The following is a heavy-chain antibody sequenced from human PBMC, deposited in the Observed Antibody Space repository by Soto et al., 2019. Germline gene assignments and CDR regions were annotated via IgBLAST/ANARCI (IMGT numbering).Heavy chain of an antibody. CDR1: GGSISSSSYY. J-gene: IGHJ3*02. CDR2: IYYSGST. V-gene: IGHV4-39*07. Sequence: SETLSLTCTVSGGSISSSSYYWGWIRQPPGKGLEWIGSIYYSGSTYYNPSLKSRVTISVDTSKNQFSLKLSSVTAAEAAMYYCARDPLANWGSGRDAFDIWGQGTMVTVSS. D-gene: IGHD7-27*01. CDR3: ARDPLANWGSGRDAFDI.